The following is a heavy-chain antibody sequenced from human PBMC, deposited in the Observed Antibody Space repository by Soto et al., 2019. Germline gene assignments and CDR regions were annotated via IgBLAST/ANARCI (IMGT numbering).Heavy chain of an antibody. V-gene: IGHV1-69*02. CDR1: GGTFSSYT. CDR2: IIPILGIA. CDR3: ARVPRDPYSSGWYRDWYFDL. J-gene: IGHJ2*01. D-gene: IGHD6-19*01. Sequence: QVQLVQSGAEVKKPGSSVKVSCKASGGTFSSYTISWVRQAPGQGLEWMGRIIPILGIANYAQKFQGRVTITADKSTSTAYMELSSLRSEETAVYYCARVPRDPYSSGWYRDWYFDLWGRGTLVTVSS.